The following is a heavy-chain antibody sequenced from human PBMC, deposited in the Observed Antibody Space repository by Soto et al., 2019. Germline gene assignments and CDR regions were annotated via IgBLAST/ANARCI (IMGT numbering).Heavy chain of an antibody. Sequence: ASVKVSCKASGYTFTSYGISWVRQAPGQGLEWMGWISAYNGNTNYAQKLQGRVTMTTDTSTSTAYMELRSLRSDDTAVYYCARDGGFYCSGGSACAFDIWGQGTMVTVSS. CDR3: ARDGGFYCSGGSACAFDI. V-gene: IGHV1-18*01. CDR1: GYTFTSYG. CDR2: ISAYNGNT. J-gene: IGHJ3*02. D-gene: IGHD2-15*01.